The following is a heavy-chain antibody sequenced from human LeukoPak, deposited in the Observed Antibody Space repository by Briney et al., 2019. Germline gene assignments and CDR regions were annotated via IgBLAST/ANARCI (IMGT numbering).Heavy chain of an antibody. D-gene: IGHD3-9*01. CDR3: AKERGGKLQYFDWFPYFDY. J-gene: IGHJ4*02. V-gene: IGHV3-11*01. Sequence: GGSLRLSCAASGFTFSDYYMSWIRQAPGKGLEWVSYISSSGSTIYYADSVKGRFTISRDNSKNTLYLQMNSLRAEDTAVYYCAKERGGKLQYFDWFPYFDYWGQGTLVTVSS. CDR2: ISSSGSTI. CDR1: GFTFSDYY.